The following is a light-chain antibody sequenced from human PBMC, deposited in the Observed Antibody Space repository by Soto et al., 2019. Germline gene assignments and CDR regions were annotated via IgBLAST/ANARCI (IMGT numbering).Light chain of an antibody. CDR1: QTISTY. Sequence: DIQMTQSPSSLSASVGDRVTITCRASQTISTYLNWYQQKPGKAPRLLIYDASSLLSGVPSRFSGSGSGTDFTLTIASLQPEDFSTYYCQHNYGTPAFGQGTRLEIK. J-gene: IGKJ5*01. V-gene: IGKV1-39*01. CDR2: DAS. CDR3: QHNYGTPA.